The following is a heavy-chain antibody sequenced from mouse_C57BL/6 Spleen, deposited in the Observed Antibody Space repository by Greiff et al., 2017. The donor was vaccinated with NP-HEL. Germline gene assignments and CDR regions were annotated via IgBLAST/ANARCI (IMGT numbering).Heavy chain of an antibody. CDR1: GYTFTSYW. CDR2: IHPNSGST. J-gene: IGHJ4*01. Sequence: QVQLQQPGAELVKPGASVKLSCKASGYTFTSYWMHWVKQRPGQGLEWIGMIHPNSGSTNYNEKFKSKATLTVDKSSSTAYMQLGSLTSEDSAVYYCARSSYGNYDYAMDYWGQGTSVTFSS. CDR3: ARSSYGNYDYAMDY. V-gene: IGHV1-64*01. D-gene: IGHD2-10*01.